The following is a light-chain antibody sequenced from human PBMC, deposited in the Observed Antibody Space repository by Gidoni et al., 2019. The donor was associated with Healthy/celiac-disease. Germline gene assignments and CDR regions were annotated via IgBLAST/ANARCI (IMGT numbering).Light chain of an antibody. J-gene: IGLJ3*02. Sequence: QSALTQPRSVSGSPGQSVTISCTGTSSDVGGFNYVSWYKHHPGKAPNLMSYDVSKRPSGVPDRFSGSKSGNTASLTISGLQAEDEADYYCCSYAGSYTFEVFGGGTKLTVL. CDR3: CSYAGSYTFEV. CDR2: DVS. V-gene: IGLV2-11*01. CDR1: SSDVGGFNY.